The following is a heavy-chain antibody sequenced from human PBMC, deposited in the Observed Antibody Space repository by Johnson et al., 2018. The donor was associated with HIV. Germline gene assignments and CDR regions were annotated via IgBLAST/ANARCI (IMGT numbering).Heavy chain of an antibody. CDR2: INWNGGTT. V-gene: IGHV3-20*04. J-gene: IGHJ3*02. CDR1: GFTFDNYG. D-gene: IGHD6-19*01. CDR3: AKDTVAGLDDAFDI. Sequence: VQLVESGGTVVRPGGSLRLSCAASGFTFDNYGMSWVRQAPGKGLEWVSGINWNGGTTGYADSVKGRFTISRDNAKKSLYLQMNSLRAEDTALYYCAKDTVAGLDDAFDIWGQGTMVTVSS.